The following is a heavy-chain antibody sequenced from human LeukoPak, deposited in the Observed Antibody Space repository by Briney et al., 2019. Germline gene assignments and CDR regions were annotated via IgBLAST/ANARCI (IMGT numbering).Heavy chain of an antibody. CDR3: ARHYDSSGYWYYFDY. J-gene: IGHJ4*02. CDR1: GGSISSGDYY. CDR2: IYNSGGT. D-gene: IGHD3-22*01. V-gene: IGHV4-31*03. Sequence: SETLSLTCTVSGGSISSGDYYWSWIRQHPGKGLEWIGYIYNSGGTYYNPSLKSRITISVDTSKNQFSLKLSSVTAADTAVYYCARHYDSSGYWYYFDYWGQGTLVTVSS.